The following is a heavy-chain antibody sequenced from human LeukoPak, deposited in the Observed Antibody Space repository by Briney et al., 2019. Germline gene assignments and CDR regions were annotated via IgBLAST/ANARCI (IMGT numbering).Heavy chain of an antibody. Sequence: GGSLRLSCAASGFTVSSNYMSWVRQAPGKGLEWVSVIYSGGSTYYADSVKGRFTISRDNSKNTLYLQMNSLRAEDTAVYYCAREIIGVMEAFDIWGQGTMVTVSS. CDR1: GFTVSSNY. J-gene: IGHJ3*02. CDR3: AREIIGVMEAFDI. CDR2: IYSGGST. D-gene: IGHD2-21*01. V-gene: IGHV3-53*01.